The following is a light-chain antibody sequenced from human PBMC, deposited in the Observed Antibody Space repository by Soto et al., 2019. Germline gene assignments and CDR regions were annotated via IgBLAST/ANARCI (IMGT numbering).Light chain of an antibody. CDR2: DAS. V-gene: IGKV1-33*01. Sequence: DIQMTQSPSSLSASVGDRVTITCQASQDISNYLNWYQQKPGKAPKLLIYDASNLETGVPSRFSGSGSGTDFPFTISSLQPEESATYYCQQYDNLPLTFGGGTKVEIK. J-gene: IGKJ4*01. CDR3: QQYDNLPLT. CDR1: QDISNY.